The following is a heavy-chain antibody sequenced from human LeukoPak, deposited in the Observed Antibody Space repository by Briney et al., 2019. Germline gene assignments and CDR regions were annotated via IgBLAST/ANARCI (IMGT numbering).Heavy chain of an antibody. CDR3: AAFPKLGNWFDP. Sequence: ASVKVSCKTSGYTFTTYDINWVRQATGQGLEWMGWMNPNSGTTGYAQKFQGRVTMPRNTSISTAYMELSSLRSEDTALYYCAAFPKLGNWFDPWGQGTLVTVSS. V-gene: IGHV1-8*01. CDR2: MNPNSGTT. J-gene: IGHJ5*02. CDR1: GYTFTTYD. D-gene: IGHD7-27*01.